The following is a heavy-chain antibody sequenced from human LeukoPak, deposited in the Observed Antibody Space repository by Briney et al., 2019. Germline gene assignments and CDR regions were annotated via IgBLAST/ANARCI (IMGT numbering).Heavy chain of an antibody. CDR2: INPNSGGT. CDR1: VYTFTGYY. J-gene: IGHJ5*02. D-gene: IGHD6-19*01. CDR3: ARGASAVAGHRRDWFDP. Sequence: ASVKVSCKASVYTFTGYYMHWVRQAPGQGVEWMGWINPNSGGTNYAQKLQGRVTMTRDTSISTAYMELSRLRSDDTAVYYCARGASAVAGHRRDWFDPWGQGTLVTVSS. V-gene: IGHV1-2*02.